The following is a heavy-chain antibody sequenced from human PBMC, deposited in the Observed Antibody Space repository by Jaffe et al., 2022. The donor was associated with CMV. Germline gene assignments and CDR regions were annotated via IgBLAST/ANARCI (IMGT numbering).Heavy chain of an antibody. CDR2: IKSEFDGATT. Sequence: EVQLVESGGGLVKPGGSLRLSCAASGFTFSNAWMSWVRQAPGKGLEWVGRIKSEFDGATTHYGAAVKGRATISRDDSENTLYLQMNSLKLEDTAVYYCVTGGGAYPYGYRDFDYWGQGTLVTVSP. D-gene: IGHD5-18*01. CDR1: GFTFSNAW. CDR3: VTGGGAYPYGYRDFDY. J-gene: IGHJ4*02. V-gene: IGHV3-15*01.